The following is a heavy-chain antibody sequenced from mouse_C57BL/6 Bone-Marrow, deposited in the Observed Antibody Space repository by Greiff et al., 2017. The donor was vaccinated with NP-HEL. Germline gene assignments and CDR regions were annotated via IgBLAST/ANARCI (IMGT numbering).Heavy chain of an antibody. CDR2: FYPGRGSI. D-gene: IGHD3-3*01. J-gene: IGHJ2*01. CDR1: GYTFTEYT. Sequence: QVPLQPSGAELVKPGASVQLSCKASGYTFTEYTIHWVKQRSGQGLEWLGWFYPGRGSIKYNEQFKDKATLTADKSSITVYMELSRLTSEDSAVYFCARHERAGSLFDYWGQGTTLTVSS. CDR3: ARHERAGSLFDY. V-gene: IGHV1-62-2*01.